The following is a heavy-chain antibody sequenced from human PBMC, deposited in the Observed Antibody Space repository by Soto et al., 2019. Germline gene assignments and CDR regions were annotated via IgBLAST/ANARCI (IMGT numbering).Heavy chain of an antibody. D-gene: IGHD1-1*01. J-gene: IGHJ4*02. CDR2: ISASGDST. Sequence: GGSLRLSCAASGFTFSGYAMSWVRQAPGKGLEWVSAISASGDSTYYADSVKGRFTISRDNSRSTLYLQMNSLRAEDTAVYYCAKKIRPQVSCFDYWGQGTLVTVSS. V-gene: IGHV3-23*01. CDR1: GFTFSGYA. CDR3: AKKIRPQVSCFDY.